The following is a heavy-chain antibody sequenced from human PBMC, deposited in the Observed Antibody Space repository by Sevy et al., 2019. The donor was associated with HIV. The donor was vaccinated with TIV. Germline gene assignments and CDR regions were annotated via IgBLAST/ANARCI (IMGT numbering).Heavy chain of an antibody. V-gene: IGHV3-30-3*01. CDR1: GFTFSSYA. CDR2: ISYDGSNK. CDR3: ASMYYDSSGTSYFDY. J-gene: IGHJ4*02. Sequence: GGSLRLSCAASGFTFSSYAMHWVRQAPGKGLEWVAVISYDGSNKYYADSVKGRFTISRDNSKNTLYLQMNSLRAEDTAVYYCASMYYDSSGTSYFDYWGQGTLVTVSS. D-gene: IGHD3-22*01.